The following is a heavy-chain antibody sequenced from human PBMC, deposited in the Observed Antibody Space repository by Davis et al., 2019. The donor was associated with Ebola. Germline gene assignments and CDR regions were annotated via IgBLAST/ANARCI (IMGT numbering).Heavy chain of an antibody. CDR2: ISSSGSTI. CDR1: GFTFSDYY. J-gene: IGHJ6*02. D-gene: IGHD2-15*01. V-gene: IGHV3-11*01. CDR3: ARDDHFGGGYCSGGSCYLGDYGMDV. Sequence: AGSLTLSCPASGFTFSDYYMSWIRQAPGKGLEWVSYISSSGSTIYYADSVKGRFTISRDNAKNSLYLQMNSLRAEDTAVYYCARDDHFGGGYCSGGSCYLGDYGMDVWGQGTTVTVSS.